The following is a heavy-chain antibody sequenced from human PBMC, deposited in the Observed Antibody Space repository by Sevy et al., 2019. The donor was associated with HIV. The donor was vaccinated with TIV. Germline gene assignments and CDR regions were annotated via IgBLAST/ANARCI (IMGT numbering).Heavy chain of an antibody. CDR1: GFIFRSYV. D-gene: IGHD3-3*01. J-gene: IGHJ4*02. CDR3: AGGSWSGFDY. V-gene: IGHV3-23*01. CDR2: ISGSRGYT. Sequence: GGSLRLSCAASGFIFRSYVMSGVRQAPWKGLEWVSTISGSRGYTYYADSVKGRFTISRDNSKNTLELEMNSLRVEDTAVYYCAGGSWSGFDYWGQGTLVTVSS.